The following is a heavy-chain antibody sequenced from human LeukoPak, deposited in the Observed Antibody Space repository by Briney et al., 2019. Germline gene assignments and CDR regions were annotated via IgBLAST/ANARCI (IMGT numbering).Heavy chain of an antibody. CDR3: ASTVITSYNWFDP. Sequence: RASVKVSCQASGYTFTGYYIHWVRQAPGQGLEWMGWINPNSGGTNYAQNFQGRVTMTRDTSISTAYMELSRLRSDDTAVYYYASTVITSYNWFDPWGQGTLVTVSS. V-gene: IGHV1-2*02. CDR2: INPNSGGT. J-gene: IGHJ5*02. CDR1: GYTFTGYY. D-gene: IGHD4-11*01.